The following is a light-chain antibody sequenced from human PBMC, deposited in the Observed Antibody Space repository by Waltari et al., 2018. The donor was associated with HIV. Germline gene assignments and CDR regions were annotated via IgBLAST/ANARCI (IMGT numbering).Light chain of an antibody. CDR2: GAD. J-gene: IGLJ3*02. CDR3: SSYVNSDTLV. V-gene: IGLV2-14*01. Sequence: QSALTQPASVSGSPGQSITISCAGTRRDIGFDKLVSWYRQHPGEAPQLMNYGADNRPLGVSDRFSGSKSGNTASLTISTPQPEDEADYYCSSYVNSDTLVFGGGTKLTVL. CDR1: RRDIGFDKL.